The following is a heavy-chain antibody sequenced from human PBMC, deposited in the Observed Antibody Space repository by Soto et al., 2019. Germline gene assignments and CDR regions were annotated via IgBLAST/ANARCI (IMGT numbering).Heavy chain of an antibody. CDR3: ARRYGGNCDY. J-gene: IGHJ4*02. Sequence: SEALSLTCTVTGGSISRSDYYWAWVRQPPGKGLEWIGEINHSGSTNYNPSLKSRVTISVDTSKNQFSLKLSSVTAADTAVYYCARRYGGNCDYWGQGTLVTVS. D-gene: IGHD1-26*01. CDR2: INHSGST. CDR1: GGSISRSDYY. V-gene: IGHV4-39*07.